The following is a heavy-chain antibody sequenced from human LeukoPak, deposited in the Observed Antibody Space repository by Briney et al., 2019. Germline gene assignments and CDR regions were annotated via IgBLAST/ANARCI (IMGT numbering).Heavy chain of an antibody. Sequence: GGSLRLSCAASGFTFSSYSMNWVRQAPGKGLEWVSSISSSSSYIYYADSVKGRFTISRDNAKNSLYLQMNSLRAEDTAVYYCARDFLGYCSGGSCANDYWGQGTLVTVSS. J-gene: IGHJ4*02. V-gene: IGHV3-21*01. D-gene: IGHD2-15*01. CDR3: ARDFLGYCSGGSCANDY. CDR1: GFTFSSYS. CDR2: ISSSSSYI.